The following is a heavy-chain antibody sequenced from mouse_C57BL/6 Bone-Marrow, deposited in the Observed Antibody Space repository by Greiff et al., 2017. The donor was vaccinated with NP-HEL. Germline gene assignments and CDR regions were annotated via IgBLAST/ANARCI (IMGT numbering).Heavy chain of an antibody. V-gene: IGHV5-4*03. Sequence: EVKLVESGGGLVKPGGSLKLSCAASGFTFSSYAMSWVRQTPEKRLEWVATISDGGSYTYYPDNVKGRFTISRDNAKNNLYLQMSHLKSEDTAMYYCASLSGYWGQGTTLTVSS. CDR3: ASLSGY. CDR2: ISDGGSYT. CDR1: GFTFSSYA. J-gene: IGHJ2*01. D-gene: IGHD3-2*02.